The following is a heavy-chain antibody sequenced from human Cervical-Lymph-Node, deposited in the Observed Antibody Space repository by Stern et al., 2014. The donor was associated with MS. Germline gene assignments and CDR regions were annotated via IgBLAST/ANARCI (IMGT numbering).Heavy chain of an antibody. V-gene: IGHV4-30-4*01. CDR2: IYYNGST. J-gene: IGHJ5*02. CDR3: AREDGDYAHWFDP. CDR1: GGSISSGDYY. D-gene: IGHD4-17*01. Sequence: QEQLQESGPGLVKPSQTLSLTCTVSGGSISSGDYYWSWIRQPPGKGLEWIGYIYYNGSTYYNPSLKSRVTISVDSSKNQFSLKLSSVTAADTAVYYCAREDGDYAHWFDPWGQGTLVTVSS.